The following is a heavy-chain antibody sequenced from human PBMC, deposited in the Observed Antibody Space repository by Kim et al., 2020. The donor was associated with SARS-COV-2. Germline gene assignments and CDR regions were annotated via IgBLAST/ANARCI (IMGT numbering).Heavy chain of an antibody. CDR2: IYYSGST. CDR1: GGSISSGGYY. CDR3: ARAETIFGVVIGCFDY. J-gene: IGHJ4*02. Sequence: SETLSLTCTVSGGSISSGGYYWSWIRQHPGKGLEWIGYIYYSGSTYYNPSLKSRVTISVDTPKNQFSLKLSLVTAADTAVYYCARAETIFGVVIGCFDYWGQGTLVPVSS. V-gene: IGHV4-31*03. D-gene: IGHD3-3*01.